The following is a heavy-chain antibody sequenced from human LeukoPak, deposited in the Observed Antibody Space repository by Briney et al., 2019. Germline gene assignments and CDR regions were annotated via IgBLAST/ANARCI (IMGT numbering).Heavy chain of an antibody. J-gene: IGHJ3*02. D-gene: IGHD1/OR15-1a*01. CDR1: GGSISSYY. V-gene: IGHV4-59*01. CDR3: ARDSRRTRSDVFHI. CDR2: IYYSGST. Sequence: SETLSLTCTVSGGSISSYYWSWIRQPPGKGLEWIGYIYYSGSTNYNPSLKSRVTISVDTSKNHFSLKLSSVTAADTAVYYCARDSRRTRSDVFHIWGQGTMVTVAS.